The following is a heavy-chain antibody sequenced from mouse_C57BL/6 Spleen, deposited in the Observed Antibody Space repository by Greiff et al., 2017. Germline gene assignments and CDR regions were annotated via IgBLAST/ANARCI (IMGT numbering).Heavy chain of an antibody. CDR3: ARGGYDYPFAY. CDR1: GYTFTSYG. CDR2: IYPRSGNT. J-gene: IGHJ3*01. D-gene: IGHD2-4*01. V-gene: IGHV1-81*01. Sequence: QVQLQQSGAELARPGASVKLSCKASGYTFTSYGISWVKQRTGQGLEWIGEIYPRSGNTYYNEKFKGKATLTADKSSSTAYMELRSLTSEDSAVDFCARGGYDYPFAYWGQGTLVTVSA.